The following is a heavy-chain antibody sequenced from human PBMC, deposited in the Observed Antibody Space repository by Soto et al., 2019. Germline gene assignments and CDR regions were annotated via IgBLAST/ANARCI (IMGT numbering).Heavy chain of an antibody. J-gene: IGHJ4*02. CDR3: ARVRSGSYYDFDY. Sequence: GGSLRLSCAASGFTFSSYGMHWVRQAPGKGLEWVAVIWYDGSNKYYADSVKGRFTISRDNSKNTLYLQMNSLRAEDTAVYYCARVRSGSYYDFDYWGQGTLVTRLL. CDR2: IWYDGSNK. V-gene: IGHV3-33*01. CDR1: GFTFSSYG. D-gene: IGHD1-26*01.